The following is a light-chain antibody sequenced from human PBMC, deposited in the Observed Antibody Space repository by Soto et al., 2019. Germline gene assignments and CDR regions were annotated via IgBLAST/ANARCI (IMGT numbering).Light chain of an antibody. CDR2: GAS. CDR3: QQYGSSVKT. CDR1: QSVSNNY. J-gene: IGKJ1*01. Sequence: EIVLTQSPGTLSLSPGERATLSCRASQSVSNNYLAWYQQKPGHAPSLLIFGASNRAPDIPDRFSGSGSGTDFTLTISRLEPEDFAVYFCQQYGSSVKTFGQGTKVDIK. V-gene: IGKV3-20*01.